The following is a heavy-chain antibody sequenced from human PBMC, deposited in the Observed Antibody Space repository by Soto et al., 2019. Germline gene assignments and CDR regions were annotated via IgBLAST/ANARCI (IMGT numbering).Heavy chain of an antibody. V-gene: IGHV5-10-1*01. CDR2: IDPSDSYA. CDR1: GYSFTSYW. CDR3: AGHCSGGSCYSPYCMDV. J-gene: IGHJ6*02. Sequence: GESLKISCKASGYSFTSYWISWVRQLPGKGLEWMGRIDPSDSYANYSPSFQGHVTISADKSISTAYLQWSSLKASDTAMYYCAGHCSGGSCYSPYCMDVWGQGTTVTVAS. D-gene: IGHD2-15*01.